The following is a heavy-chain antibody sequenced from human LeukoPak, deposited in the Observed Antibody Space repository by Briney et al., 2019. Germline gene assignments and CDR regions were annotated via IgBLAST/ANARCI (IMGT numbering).Heavy chain of an antibody. CDR2: IIPIFGTA. CDR3: ARVGVLLWFGELFYPNWFTP. V-gene: IGHV1-69*13. Sequence: SVKVSCKASGGTFSNYAISWVRQAPGQGLEWMGGIIPIFGTANYAQKFQGRVTITADESTSTAYMELSSLRSEDTAVYYCARVGVLLWFGELFYPNWFTPWGQGTLVTVSS. CDR1: GGTFSNYA. D-gene: IGHD3-10*01. J-gene: IGHJ5*01.